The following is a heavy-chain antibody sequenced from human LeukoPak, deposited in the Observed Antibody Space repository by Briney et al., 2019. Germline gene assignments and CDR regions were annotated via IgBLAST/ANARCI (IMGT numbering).Heavy chain of an antibody. CDR3: AQVRVTSSRNVFNM. D-gene: IGHD6-13*01. CDR1: GFTFSNNW. V-gene: IGHV3-74*01. Sequence: GESLRLSCAASGFTFSNNWMHWVRQAPGKGLVWVSRINGDGSITDYADAVKGRFTISRDNAKNTLYLQMNGLRAEDTAVYYCAQVRVTSSRNVFNMWGQGTMVTVSS. J-gene: IGHJ3*02. CDR2: INGDGSIT.